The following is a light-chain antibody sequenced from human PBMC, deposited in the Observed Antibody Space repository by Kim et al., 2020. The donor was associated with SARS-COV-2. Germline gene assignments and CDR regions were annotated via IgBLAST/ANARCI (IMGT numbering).Light chain of an antibody. CDR3: QQYTNSPRT. J-gene: IGKJ1*01. Sequence: SPGERATLSCRASQSISSSYLAWYQQKPGQAPRLLIYGASIRATGIPDRFSGSGSGTDFTITISRLEPEDFAVYYCQQYTNSPRTFGQGTKVDIK. CDR1: QSISSSY. V-gene: IGKV3-20*01. CDR2: GAS.